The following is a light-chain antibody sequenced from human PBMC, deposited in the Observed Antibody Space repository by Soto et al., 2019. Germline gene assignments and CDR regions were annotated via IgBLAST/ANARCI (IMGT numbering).Light chain of an antibody. CDR3: SSYTSSTTPVL. J-gene: IGLJ2*01. CDR2: GVN. V-gene: IGLV2-14*03. CDR1: SSDVAISNY. Sequence: QSVLTQPASVSGSPGQSITISCTGTSSDVAISNYVSWYQHHPGKAPKLMIYGVNRRPSGISNRFSGSKSGNTASLTISGLQAEDEADYYCSSYTSSTTPVLFGGGTKLTVL.